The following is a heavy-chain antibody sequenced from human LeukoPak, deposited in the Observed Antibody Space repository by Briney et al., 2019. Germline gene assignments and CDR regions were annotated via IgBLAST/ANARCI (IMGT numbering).Heavy chain of an antibody. CDR1: GFTFSDYY. CDR2: ISSSSSYT. D-gene: IGHD2-2*01. V-gene: IGHV3-11*06. J-gene: IGHJ4*02. Sequence: GGSLRLSCAASGFTFSDYYMSWIRQAPGKGLEWVSYISSSSSYTNYADSVKGRFTISRDNAKNSLYLQMNSLRAEDTAVYYCARVEGDRSSTSCYLFDYWGQGTLVTVSS. CDR3: ARVEGDRSSTSCYLFDY.